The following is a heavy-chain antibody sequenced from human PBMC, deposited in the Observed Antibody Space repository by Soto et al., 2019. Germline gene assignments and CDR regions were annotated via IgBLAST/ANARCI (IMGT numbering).Heavy chain of an antibody. CDR2: ISVYNGNT. J-gene: IGHJ5*02. Sequence: GASVKVSCKASGYTFNSYGISWVRQAPGQGLEWMGWISVYNGNTNYAQKVQGRVTMTTDTSTSTAYMELRSLRSEDTAVYYCARSLHHHLITMVRGESFPFDPWGQGTLVTVSS. CDR3: ARSLHHHLITMVRGESFPFDP. D-gene: IGHD3-10*01. CDR1: GYTFNSYG. V-gene: IGHV1-18*01.